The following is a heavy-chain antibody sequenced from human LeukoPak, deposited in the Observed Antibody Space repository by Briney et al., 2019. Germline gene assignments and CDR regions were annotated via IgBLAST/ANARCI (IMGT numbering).Heavy chain of an antibody. J-gene: IGHJ6*02. D-gene: IGHD3-10*01. CDR3: ARRNYGLGSYTHYYYYGMDV. CDR1: GYRVTSYW. Sequence: GESLKISCVGSGYRVTSYWIGWVRQMPGKGLEWMGRIDPSDSYTNYSPSFQGHVTISADKSISTAYLQWSSLKASDTAMYYCARRNYGLGSYTHYYYYGMDVWGQGTTVTVSS. CDR2: IDPSDSYT. V-gene: IGHV5-10-1*01.